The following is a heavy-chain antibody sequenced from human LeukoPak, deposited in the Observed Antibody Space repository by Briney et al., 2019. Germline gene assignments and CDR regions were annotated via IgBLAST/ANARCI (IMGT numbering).Heavy chain of an antibody. D-gene: IGHD3-22*01. CDR2: VSSSGTDI. J-gene: IGHJ4*02. Sequence: GGSLRLSCVASGFTFSSYNMNWVRQAPGKGLEWVSSVSSSGTDIYYADSVKGRFTISRDNAKNSLYLRMNSLRAEDTAVYYCARGNYYDSSGYHYWGQGTLVTVSS. CDR3: ARGNYYDSSGYHY. V-gene: IGHV3-21*01. CDR1: GFTFSSYN.